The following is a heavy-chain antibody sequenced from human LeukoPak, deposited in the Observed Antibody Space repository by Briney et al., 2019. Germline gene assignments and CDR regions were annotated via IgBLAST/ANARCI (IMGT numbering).Heavy chain of an antibody. V-gene: IGHV3-74*01. CDR2: INSDGSST. J-gene: IGHJ5*02. CDR1: GFTFSNYW. CDR3: ARVPDSNSSLDP. Sequence: GSLRLSCAASGFTFSNYWMHWVRQAPGKGLVWVSRINSDGSSTSYADSVKGRFTISRDNAKNTLYLQMNSLRAEDTAVYYCARVPDSNSSLDPWGQGTLVTVSS. D-gene: IGHD6-13*01.